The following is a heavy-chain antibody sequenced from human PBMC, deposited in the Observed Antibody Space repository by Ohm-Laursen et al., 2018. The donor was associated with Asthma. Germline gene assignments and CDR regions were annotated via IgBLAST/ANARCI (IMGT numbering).Heavy chain of an antibody. CDR1: EFTFSLYS. D-gene: IGHD1-26*01. CDR3: ARARSGSSYDY. CDR2: ISSSSSTI. J-gene: IGHJ4*02. V-gene: IGHV3-48*01. Sequence: SLRLSCAASEFTFSLYSMNWVRQAPGKGLEWVSYISSSSSTIYYADSVKGRFTISRDNAKNSLYLQMNSLRAEDTAVYYCARARSGSSYDYWGQGTLVTVSS.